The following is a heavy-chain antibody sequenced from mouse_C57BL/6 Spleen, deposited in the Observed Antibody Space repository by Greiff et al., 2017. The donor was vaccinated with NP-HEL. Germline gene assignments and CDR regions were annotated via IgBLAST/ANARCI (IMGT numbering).Heavy chain of an antibody. CDR2: IDPSDSYT. CDR1: GYTFTSYW. Sequence: QVQLQQPGAELVKPGASVKLSCKASGYTFTSYWMQWVKQRPGQGLEWIGEIDPSDSYTNYNQKFKGKATLTVDTSSSTAYMQLSSLTSEDSAVYYCARLSYYGSSPAWFAYWGQGTLVTVSA. V-gene: IGHV1-50*01. CDR3: ARLSYYGSSPAWFAY. J-gene: IGHJ3*01. D-gene: IGHD1-1*01.